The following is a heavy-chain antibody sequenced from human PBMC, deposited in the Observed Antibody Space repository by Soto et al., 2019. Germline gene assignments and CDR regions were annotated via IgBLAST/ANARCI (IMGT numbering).Heavy chain of an antibody. CDR3: ARQPPGDYYDSSGYTPSWFDP. V-gene: IGHV4-39*01. D-gene: IGHD3-22*01. CDR2: IYYSGST. Sequence: QLQLQESGPGLVKPSETLSLTCTVSGGSISSSSYYWGWIRQPPGKGLEWIGSIYYSGSTYYNPSLKSRVTISVDTSKNQFSLKLSSVTAADTAVYYCARQPPGDYYDSSGYTPSWFDPWGQGTLVTVSS. CDR1: GGSISSSSYY. J-gene: IGHJ5*02.